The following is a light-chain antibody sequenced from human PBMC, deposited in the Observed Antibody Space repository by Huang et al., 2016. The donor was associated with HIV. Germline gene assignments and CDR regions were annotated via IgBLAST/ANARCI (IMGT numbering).Light chain of an antibody. CDR2: GAS. CDR1: DSVSTN. CDR3: QQYNNWPVT. Sequence: EKVMAQSPGTLSVSPGERATLSCRASDSVSTNVAWYQQRPGQAPRLLIYGASTRATGIPARFSGSGSETEFALTISSVQSEDFAVYYCQQYNNWPVTFGGGTKVEIK. J-gene: IGKJ4*01. V-gene: IGKV3-15*01.